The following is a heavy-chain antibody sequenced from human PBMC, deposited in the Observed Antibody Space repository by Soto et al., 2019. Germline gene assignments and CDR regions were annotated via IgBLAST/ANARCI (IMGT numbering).Heavy chain of an antibody. J-gene: IGHJ2*01. CDR3: AREVAVAAAGGYFDL. D-gene: IGHD6-19*01. Sequence: QMQLVESGGGVVQPGRSLRLSCAASGFTFSSTGMHWVRQAPGKGLEWVAVIWFDGSNKHYADSVKGRFTIPRDNSKNTLYLQMNSLRAEDTAVYYCAREVAVAAAGGYFDLWGRGTLVTVSS. CDR2: IWFDGSNK. CDR1: GFTFSSTG. V-gene: IGHV3-33*01.